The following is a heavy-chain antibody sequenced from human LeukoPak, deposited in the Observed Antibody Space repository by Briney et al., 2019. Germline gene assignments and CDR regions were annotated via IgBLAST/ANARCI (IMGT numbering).Heavy chain of an antibody. CDR2: IKQDGSEK. D-gene: IGHD6-19*01. CDR3: ARDLGAVAGTVNWFDP. J-gene: IGHJ5*02. CDR1: GFTFSSYW. Sequence: GGSLRLSCAASGFTFSSYWMSWVRQAPGKGLGWVANIKQDGSEKYYVDSVKGRFTISRDNAKNSLCLQMNSLRAEDTAVYYCARDLGAVAGTVNWFDPWGQGTLVTVSS. V-gene: IGHV3-7*05.